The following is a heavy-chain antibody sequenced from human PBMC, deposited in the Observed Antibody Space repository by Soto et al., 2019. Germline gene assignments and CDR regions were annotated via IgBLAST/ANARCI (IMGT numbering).Heavy chain of an antibody. Sequence: SETLSLTCTVSGGSISSSSYYWGWIRQPPGKGLEWIGSIYYSGSTYYNPSLKSRVTISVDTSKNQFSLKLSSVTAADTAVYYCARDPQRGYSGMDVWGQGTTVTVSS. V-gene: IGHV4-39*02. D-gene: IGHD2-2*01. CDR3: ARDPQRGYSGMDV. CDR1: GGSISSSSYY. CDR2: IYYSGST. J-gene: IGHJ6*02.